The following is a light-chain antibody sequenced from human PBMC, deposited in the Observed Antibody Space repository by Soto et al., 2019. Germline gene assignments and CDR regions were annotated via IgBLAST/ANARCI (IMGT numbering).Light chain of an antibody. CDR1: QGISSY. J-gene: IGKJ1*01. V-gene: IGKV1-9*01. CDR2: GAS. CDR3: QQLNNFPRT. Sequence: DIQLTQSPSFLSASVGDRVTITCRASQGISSYLAWYQQRPGKAPKLLMYGASTLKSGVPSRFSGSASGTTFTLTIHNLQPEDFATYYCQQLNNFPRTFGQGTKVE.